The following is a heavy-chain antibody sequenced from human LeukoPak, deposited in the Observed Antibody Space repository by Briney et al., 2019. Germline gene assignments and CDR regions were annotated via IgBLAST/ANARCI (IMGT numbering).Heavy chain of an antibody. CDR2: ITSSGGGT. D-gene: IGHD1-26*01. V-gene: IGHV3-23*01. Sequence: GGSLRLSCAASGFTFSSFAMTWVRQAPGKGLEWVSSITSSGGGTYYADSVKGRFTISRDNSQNTLYLQMNSLRADDTAVYFCAKQIVGPSSNDFDYWGQGTLVTVSS. CDR3: AKQIVGPSSNDFDY. CDR1: GFTFSSFA. J-gene: IGHJ4*02.